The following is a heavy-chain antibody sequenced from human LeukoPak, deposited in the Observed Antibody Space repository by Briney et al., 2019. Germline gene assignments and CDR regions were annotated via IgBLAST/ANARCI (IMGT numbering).Heavy chain of an antibody. CDR2: INHSGST. D-gene: IGHD5-18*01. Sequence: SETLSLTCAVYGGSFSGYCWSWIRQPPGKGLEWIGEINHSGSTNYNPSLKSRVTISVDTSKNQFSLKLSSVTAADTAVYYCASTRGNSYAYYYGMDVWGQGTTVTVSS. CDR3: ASTRGNSYAYYYGMDV. J-gene: IGHJ6*02. CDR1: GGSFSGYC. V-gene: IGHV4-34*01.